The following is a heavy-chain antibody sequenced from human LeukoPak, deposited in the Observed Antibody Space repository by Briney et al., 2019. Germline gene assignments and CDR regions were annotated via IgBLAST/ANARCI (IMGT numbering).Heavy chain of an antibody. J-gene: IGHJ3*02. V-gene: IGHV4-4*07. CDR1: GGSISSYY. CDR2: IYTSGST. D-gene: IGHD1-14*01. Sequence: PSETLSLSCTVSGGSISSYYWSWIRQPAGKGLEWIGRIYTSGSTNYNPSLKSRVTMSVDTSKNQFSLKLSSVTAADTAVYYCARDRLSPETSFDAFDIWGQGTMVTVSS. CDR3: ARDRLSPETSFDAFDI.